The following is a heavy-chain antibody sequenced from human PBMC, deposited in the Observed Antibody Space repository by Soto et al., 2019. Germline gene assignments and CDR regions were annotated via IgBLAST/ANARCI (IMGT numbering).Heavy chain of an antibody. V-gene: IGHV1-18*01. CDR2: SSTYNGNT. D-gene: IGHD6-6*01. J-gene: IGHJ5*02. CDR3: ASMSSSSSWFDP. CDR1: GYTFSSYC. Sequence: ASGKVCCDASGYTFSSYCISWVRQAPGQGLEWMRWSSTYNGNTNYAQKLQCRVTMTTDTSTNTAYMDLWSLRSDDRAVYYCASMSSSSSWFDPWGQGTLVTVS.